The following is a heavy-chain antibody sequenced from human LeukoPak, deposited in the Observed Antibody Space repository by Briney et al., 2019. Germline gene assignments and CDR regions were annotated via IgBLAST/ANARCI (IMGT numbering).Heavy chain of an antibody. D-gene: IGHD3-22*01. CDR2: IYYSGST. J-gene: IGHJ4*02. CDR3: ARSQIYYDSSGPVDY. Sequence: ASETLSLTCTVSGGSISSSSYYWGWIRQPPGKGLEWIGSIYYSGSTYYNPSLKSRVTISVDTSKNQFSLKLSSVTAADTAVYYCARSQIYYDSSGPVDYWGQGTLVTVSS. CDR1: GGSISSSSYY. V-gene: IGHV4-39*01.